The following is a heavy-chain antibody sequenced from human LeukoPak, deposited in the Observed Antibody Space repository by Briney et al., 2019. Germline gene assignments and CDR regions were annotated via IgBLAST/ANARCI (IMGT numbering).Heavy chain of an antibody. CDR1: GFAFSRHW. CDR3: ARGGSPPEALGDAFDI. J-gene: IGHJ3*02. CDR2: ISIDGSST. D-gene: IGHD1-26*01. Sequence: PGGSPRLSCAAAGFAFSRHWMHWVRQAPGKGLVWVSRISIDGSSTIYADSVKGRFTISRDNAKTTVFLQMNSLRAEDTAVYYCARGGSPPEALGDAFDIWGQGTMVTVSS. V-gene: IGHV3-74*01.